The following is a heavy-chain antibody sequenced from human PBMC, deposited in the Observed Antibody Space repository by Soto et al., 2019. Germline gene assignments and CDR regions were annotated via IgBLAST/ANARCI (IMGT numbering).Heavy chain of an antibody. D-gene: IGHD6-19*01. CDR1: GGSISSSSYY. CDR3: ESPGIAVAGTSFDY. Sequence: PSETLSLTCTVSGGSISSSSYYWGWIRQPPGKGLEWIGSIYYSGSTYYNPSLKSRVTISVDTSKNQFSLKLSSVTAADTAVYYCESPGIAVAGTSFDYWGQGTLVTVSS. J-gene: IGHJ4*02. CDR2: IYYSGST. V-gene: IGHV4-39*01.